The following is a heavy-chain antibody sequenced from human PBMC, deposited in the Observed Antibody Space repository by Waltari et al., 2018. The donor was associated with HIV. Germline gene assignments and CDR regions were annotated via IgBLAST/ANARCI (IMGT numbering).Heavy chain of an antibody. CDR2: IWYDGNNK. CDR1: GFTCSRNG. D-gene: IGHD1-26*01. CDR3: ARSLVGATYYFDY. V-gene: IGHV3-33*01. Sequence: QVLLVDSGGGVVQPGRALRLSCEAYGFTCSRNGMRWVRQAPGKGLEWVAVIWYDGNNKYYADSVKGRFTISRDNSKNTLYLQMNSLRAEDTAVYYCARSLVGATYYFDYWGQGTLVTVSS. J-gene: IGHJ4*02.